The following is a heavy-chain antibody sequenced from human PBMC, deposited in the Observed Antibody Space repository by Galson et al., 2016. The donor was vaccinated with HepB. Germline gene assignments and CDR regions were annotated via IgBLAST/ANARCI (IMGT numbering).Heavy chain of an antibody. CDR2: IIPLSQTP. V-gene: IGHV1-69*13. CDR3: ARGGPSKQALLFPEPLRT. Sequence: SVKVSCKASGGTFRNFRIDWVRQAPGQGLEWMGGIIPLSQTPNYAQKFQVRVTITADESTSSSYMEVTSLKSEDTAVYYCARGGPSKQALLFPEPLRTWGQGTLVTVSS. CDR1: GGTFRNFR. J-gene: IGHJ4*02. D-gene: IGHD2-21*02.